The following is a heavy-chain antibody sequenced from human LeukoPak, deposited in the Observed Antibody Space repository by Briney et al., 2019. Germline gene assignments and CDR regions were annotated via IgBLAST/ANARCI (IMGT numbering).Heavy chain of an antibody. CDR3: AKERSGTYDY. Sequence: PGGSLTLSCATSGFTVDDYAMHWVRQTPGKGLEWVSGISWNSGSIGYADSVKGRFTISRDNAKNSLYLQMNSLRAEDTALYYCAKERSGTYDYWGQGTLVTVSS. CDR1: GFTVDDYA. CDR2: ISWNSGSI. J-gene: IGHJ4*02. D-gene: IGHD1-26*01. V-gene: IGHV3-9*01.